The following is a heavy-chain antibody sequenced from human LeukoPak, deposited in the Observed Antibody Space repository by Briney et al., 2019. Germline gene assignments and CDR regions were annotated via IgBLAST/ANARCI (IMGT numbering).Heavy chain of an antibody. V-gene: IGHV4-59*01. CDR3: ARVKGYWGSFDY. D-gene: IGHD7-27*01. CDR1: GGSISSYY. J-gene: IGHJ4*02. CDR2: IYYSGST. Sequence: SETLSLTCTVSGGSISSYYWSWIRQPPGKGLEWTGYIYYSGSTNYNPSLKSRVTISVDTSKTQFSLKLSSVTAADTAVYYCARVKGYWGSFDYWGQGTLVTVSS.